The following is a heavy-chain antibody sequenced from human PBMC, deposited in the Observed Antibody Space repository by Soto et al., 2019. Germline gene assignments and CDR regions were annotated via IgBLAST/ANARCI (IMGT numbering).Heavy chain of an antibody. J-gene: IGHJ5*02. V-gene: IGHV1-8*01. CDR2: MNPNSGNT. D-gene: IGHD3-9*01. CDR3: ARLKGILTGFRGWFDP. Sequence: ASVKVSCKASGYTFTSYDINWVRQATGQGLEWMGWMNPNSGNTGYAQKFQGRVTMTRNTSLSTAYMELSSLRSEDTAVYYCARLKGILTGFRGWFDPWGQGTLVTVSS. CDR1: GYTFTSYD.